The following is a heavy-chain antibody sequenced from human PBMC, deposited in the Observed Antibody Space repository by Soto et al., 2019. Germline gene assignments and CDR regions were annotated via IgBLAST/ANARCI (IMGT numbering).Heavy chain of an antibody. CDR2: INAGNGNT. CDR1: GYTFTSYA. J-gene: IGHJ2*01. Sequence: ASVKVSCKASGYTFTSYAMHWVRQAPGQRLEWMGWINAGNGNTKYSQKFQGRVTITRDTSASTAYMELRSLRSDDTAVYYCARVYRSRWSDFELWGCGTLVTVCS. D-gene: IGHD6-13*01. V-gene: IGHV1-3*01. CDR3: ARVYRSRWSDFEL.